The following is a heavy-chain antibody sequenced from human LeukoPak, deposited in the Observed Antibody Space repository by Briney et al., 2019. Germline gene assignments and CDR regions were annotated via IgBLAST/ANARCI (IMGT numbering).Heavy chain of an antibody. CDR2: IPYDGSNK. D-gene: IGHD3-16*02. CDR3: ARLEITFGGVIAY. J-gene: IGHJ4*02. Sequence: GGSLRLSCAASGFTFSSYGMHWVRQAPGKGLEWVAVIPYDGSNKYYADSVKGRFTISRDNSKNTLYLQMNSLRAEDTAVYYCARLEITFGGVIAYWGQGTLVTASS. CDR1: GFTFSSYG. V-gene: IGHV3-30*03.